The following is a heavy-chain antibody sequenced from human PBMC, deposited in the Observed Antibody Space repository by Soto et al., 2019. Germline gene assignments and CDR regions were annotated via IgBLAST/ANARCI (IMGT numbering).Heavy chain of an antibody. D-gene: IGHD2-2*01. J-gene: IGHJ4*02. Sequence: ASVKVSCKASSCTFTSYGITWVRRAPGQGLEWMGWISAYNGNTNYAQKLQGRVTMTTDTSTSTAYMELRSLRSDDTAIYYCARDTSNYFDYWGQGTLVTVSS. CDR2: ISAYNGNT. V-gene: IGHV1-18*01. CDR1: SCTFTSYG. CDR3: ARDTSNYFDY.